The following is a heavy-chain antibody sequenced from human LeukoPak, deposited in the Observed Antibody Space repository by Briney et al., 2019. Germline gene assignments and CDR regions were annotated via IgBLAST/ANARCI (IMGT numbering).Heavy chain of an antibody. CDR3: ARGYDYGDYYYYYYMDV. V-gene: IGHV1-2*02. CDR1: GYTFTGYY. D-gene: IGHD4-17*01. CDR2: INPNSGGT. Sequence: ASVKVSCKASGYTFTGYYMHWVRQAPGQGLEWMGWINPNSGGTNYAQKFQGRVTMTRDTSISTAYMELSRLRSDDTAVYYCARGYDYGDYYYYYYMDVWGKGTTVTISS. J-gene: IGHJ6*03.